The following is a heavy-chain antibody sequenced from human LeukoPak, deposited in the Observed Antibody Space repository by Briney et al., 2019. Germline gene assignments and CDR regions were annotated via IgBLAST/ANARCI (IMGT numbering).Heavy chain of an antibody. Sequence: SEILSLTCTVSGGSISSGGYYWSWIRQHPGKGLEWIGYIYYSGSTYYNPSLKSRVTISVDTSKNQFSLKLSSVTAADTAVYYCAREGATIPYHYYYGMDVWGQGTMVTVSS. CDR2: IYYSGST. V-gene: IGHV4-31*03. CDR1: GGSISSGGYY. D-gene: IGHD5-12*01. CDR3: AREGATIPYHYYYGMDV. J-gene: IGHJ6*02.